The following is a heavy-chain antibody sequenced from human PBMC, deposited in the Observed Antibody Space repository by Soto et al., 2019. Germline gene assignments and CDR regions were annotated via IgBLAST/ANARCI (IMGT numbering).Heavy chain of an antibody. Sequence: EVQLVESGGGLVQPGGSLRLSCAASGFTFSSYWMHWVRQAPGKGLVWVSRINSDGSSTSYADSVKGRFTISRDNAKTTLYLQMNSLRAEDTAVYYCARTYSGSAQGVWYFDYWGQGTLVTVSS. CDR2: INSDGSST. D-gene: IGHD1-26*01. CDR3: ARTYSGSAQGVWYFDY. V-gene: IGHV3-74*01. CDR1: GFTFSSYW. J-gene: IGHJ4*02.